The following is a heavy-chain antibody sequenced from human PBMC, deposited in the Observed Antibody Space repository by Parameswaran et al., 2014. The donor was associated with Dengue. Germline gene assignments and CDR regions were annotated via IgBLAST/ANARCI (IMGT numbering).Heavy chain of an antibody. V-gene: IGHV3-11*04. Sequence: SLKISCAASGFTFSDYYMSWIRQAPGKGLEWVSYISSSGSTIYYADSVKGRFTISRDNAKNSLYLQMNSLRAEDTAVYYCAGWTVVTPPEYFQHWGQGTLVTVSS. D-gene: IGHD4-23*01. CDR2: ISSSGSTI. CDR3: AGWTVVTPPEYFQH. J-gene: IGHJ1*01. CDR1: GFTFSDYY.